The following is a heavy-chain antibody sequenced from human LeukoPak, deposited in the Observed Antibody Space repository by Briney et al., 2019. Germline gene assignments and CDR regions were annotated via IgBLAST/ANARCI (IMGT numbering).Heavy chain of an antibody. CDR2: ISGSGGST. CDR1: GFTFNDYG. D-gene: IGHD3-10*01. CDR3: ARKVYGSGSYYNAGVTGYYYYMDV. J-gene: IGHJ6*03. V-gene: IGHV3-23*01. Sequence: GGSLRLSCTASGFTFNDYGMHWVRQAPGKGLEWVSAISGSGGSTYYADSVKGRFTISRDNSKNTLYLQMNSLRAEDTAVYYCARKVYGSGSYYNAGVTGYYYYMDVWGKGTTVTVSS.